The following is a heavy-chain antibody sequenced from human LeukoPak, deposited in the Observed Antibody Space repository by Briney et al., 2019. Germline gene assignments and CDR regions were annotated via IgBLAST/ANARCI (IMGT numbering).Heavy chain of an antibody. CDR3: ARDGYSGNDGL. CDR2: IYHSGST. V-gene: IGHV4-59*01. Sequence: SETLSLTCTVSGDSISTYYCSWFRQHPPKGLQGSGYIYHSGSTNYNTSLKSRVTISVGTSKNQFSLKLSSVTAADTAVYYCARDGYSGNDGLWGQGTLVTVSS. CDR1: GDSISTYY. J-gene: IGHJ4*02. D-gene: IGHD5-12*01.